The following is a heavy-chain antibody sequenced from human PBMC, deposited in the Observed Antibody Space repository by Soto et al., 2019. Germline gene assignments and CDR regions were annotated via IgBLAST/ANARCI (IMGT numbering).Heavy chain of an antibody. CDR3: ARGTHCSGGSWYSGLDY. CDR1: GGSISSYY. V-gene: IGHV4-59*12. D-gene: IGHD2-15*01. CDR2: IYYSGST. J-gene: IGHJ4*02. Sequence: SETLSLTCTVSGGSISSYYWSWIRQPPGKGLEWIGYIYYSGSTNYNPSLKSRVTISVDTSKNQFSLKLSSVTAADTAVYYCARGTHCSGGSWYSGLDYWGQGTLVTVSS.